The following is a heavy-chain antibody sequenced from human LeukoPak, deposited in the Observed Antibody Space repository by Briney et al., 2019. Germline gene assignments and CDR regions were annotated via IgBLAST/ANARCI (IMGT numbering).Heavy chain of an antibody. CDR2: ISGSGGST. D-gene: IGHD3-22*01. J-gene: IGHJ4*02. CDR1: GFTFSSYA. Sequence: GGSLRLSCAASGFTFSSYAMSWVRQAPGKGLEWVSAISGSGGSTYYADPVKGRFTISRDNSKNTLYLQMNSLRAEDTAVYYCAKGLYYDSSGYYYRQGYFDYWGQGTLVTVSS. V-gene: IGHV3-23*01. CDR3: AKGLYYDSSGYYYRQGYFDY.